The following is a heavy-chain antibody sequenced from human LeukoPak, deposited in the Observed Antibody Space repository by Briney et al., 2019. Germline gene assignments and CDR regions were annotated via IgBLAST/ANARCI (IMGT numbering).Heavy chain of an antibody. J-gene: IGHJ4*02. Sequence: SETLSLTCTVSGGSISSYYWSWIRQPPGKGLEWIGYIYYSGSTNYNPSLKGRVTISVDTSKNQFSLKLSSVTAADTAVYYCARNRGGYTTPFDYWGQGTLVTVSS. CDR3: ARNRGGYTTPFDY. D-gene: IGHD5-12*01. V-gene: IGHV4-59*01. CDR2: IYYSGST. CDR1: GGSISSYY.